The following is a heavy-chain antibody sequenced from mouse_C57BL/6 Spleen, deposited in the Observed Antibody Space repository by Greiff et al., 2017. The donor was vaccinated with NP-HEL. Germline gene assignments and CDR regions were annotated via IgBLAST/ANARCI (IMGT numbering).Heavy chain of an antibody. V-gene: IGHV3-6*01. CDR1: GYSITSGYY. CDR3: ARGGPYAMDY. Sequence: EVKVEESGPGLVKPSQSLSLTCSVTGYSITSGYYWNWIRQFPGNKLEWMGYISYDGSNNYNPSLKNRISITRDTSKNQFFLKLNSVTTEDTATYYCARGGPYAMDYWGQGTSVTVSS. D-gene: IGHD1-1*02. J-gene: IGHJ4*01. CDR2: ISYDGSN.